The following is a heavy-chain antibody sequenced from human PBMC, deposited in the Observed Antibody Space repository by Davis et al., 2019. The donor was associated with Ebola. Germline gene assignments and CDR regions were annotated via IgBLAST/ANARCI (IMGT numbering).Heavy chain of an antibody. J-gene: IGHJ6*04. V-gene: IGHV5-51*01. D-gene: IGHD6-19*01. CDR1: GYSFTSYW. CDR2: IYPGDSDT. CDR3: ARQQWPGDYYYYGMDV. Sequence: GESLKISCKGSGYSFTSYWNGWVRQMPGKCLEWMGIIYPGDSDTRYSPSYQGQVTISADKSISTAYLQWSSLKASDTAMYYCARQQWPGDYYYYGMDVCGKGTTVTVSS.